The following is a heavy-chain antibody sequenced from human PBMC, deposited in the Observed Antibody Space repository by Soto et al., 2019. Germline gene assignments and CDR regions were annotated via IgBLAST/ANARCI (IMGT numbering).Heavy chain of an antibody. CDR1: GFTFSSYG. D-gene: IGHD3-10*01. CDR3: AKERYGQLWLEDYGLDV. J-gene: IGHJ6*02. CDR2: ISDDGSNK. V-gene: IGHV3-30*18. Sequence: QVQLVESGGGVVRSGRSLRLSCAASGFTFSSYGIQWVRQAPGKGLEWVALISDDGSNKYYADSVKGRFTTSRDNTKNTLYLQMNSLRPEDTAVYYCAKERYGQLWLEDYGLDVWGQGTTVTASS.